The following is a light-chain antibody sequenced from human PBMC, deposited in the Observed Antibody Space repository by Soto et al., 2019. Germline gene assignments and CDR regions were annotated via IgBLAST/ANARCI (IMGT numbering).Light chain of an antibody. V-gene: IGLV7-46*01. CDR3: LLSYTGRLYV. Sequence: QAEVTQEPSLTVSPGGTVTLTCGSSTGPVTNGHFPYWFQQKPGQAPRPLIYDTDNKHSWTPARFSASLLGDKAALTLSGALPEDEADYYCLLSYTGRLYVFGPGTKVTVL. CDR2: DTD. CDR1: TGPVTNGHF. J-gene: IGLJ1*01.